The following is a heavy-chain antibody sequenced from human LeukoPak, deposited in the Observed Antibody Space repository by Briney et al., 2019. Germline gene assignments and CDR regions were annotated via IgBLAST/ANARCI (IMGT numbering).Heavy chain of an antibody. J-gene: IGHJ3*02. D-gene: IGHD1-26*01. CDR1: GFTFSRYW. CDR2: IKQDGSEK. V-gene: IGHV3-7*01. CDR3: ARDGMGPLYAFDI. Sequence: GGSLRLSCAASGFTFSRYWMSWVRQAPGKGLEWVANIKQDGSEKDYVDSVKGRFTISRDNAKNSLYLQMNSLTAEDTAVYYCARDGMGPLYAFDIWGQGTMVTVSS.